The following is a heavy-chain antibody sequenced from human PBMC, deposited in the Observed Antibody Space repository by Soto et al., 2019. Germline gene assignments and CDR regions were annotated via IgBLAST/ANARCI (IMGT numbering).Heavy chain of an antibody. CDR3: ARLNPARGEQWLVRALDI. D-gene: IGHD6-19*01. V-gene: IGHV5-51*01. Sequence: GESLKISCKGSGYSFSIFWIGWLRQMPGKGLEWMGVIYPADSDTRYSPSFQGQVTISADKSISTAYLQWSSLKASDTAMYYCARLNPARGEQWLVRALDIWGQGPMVNVSS. CDR2: IYPADSDT. J-gene: IGHJ3*02. CDR1: GYSFSIFW.